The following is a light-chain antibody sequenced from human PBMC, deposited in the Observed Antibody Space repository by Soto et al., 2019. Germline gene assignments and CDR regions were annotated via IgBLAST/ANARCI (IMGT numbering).Light chain of an antibody. CDR1: SSNIGSYNL. V-gene: IGLV2-23*01. J-gene: IGLJ1*01. CDR3: CSFAGSGTQYV. Sequence: QSVLTQPASVSGSLGQSITISCIGTSSNIGSYNLVSWYQHQPGKAPKIMIFEGSKRPSGVSNRFSGSRSGNTASLIISGLQAEDEADYYCCSFAGSGTQYVFGTGTKVTVL. CDR2: EGS.